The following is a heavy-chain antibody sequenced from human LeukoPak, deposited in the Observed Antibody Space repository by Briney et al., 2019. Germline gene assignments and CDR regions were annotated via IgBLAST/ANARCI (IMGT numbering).Heavy chain of an antibody. V-gene: IGHV1-8*01. CDR1: GYTFTSFD. Sequence: ASVKVSCKASGYTFTSFDINWVRPATGQELEWLGWMTPNSGQTGYAQKFQGRVTLTRDTSTSTAYMELSSLTSEDTAVYYCARNEYATGWFDHWGQGTVVTVSS. D-gene: IGHD2-2*01. CDR2: MTPNSGQT. J-gene: IGHJ5*02. CDR3: ARNEYATGWFDH.